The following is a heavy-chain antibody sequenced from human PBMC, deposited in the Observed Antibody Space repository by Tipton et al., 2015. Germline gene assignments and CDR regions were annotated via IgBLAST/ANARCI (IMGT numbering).Heavy chain of an antibody. V-gene: IGHV4-38-2*01. J-gene: IGHJ4*02. CDR3: ARKAGYGDHFDY. Sequence: TLSLTCAVFGYSISSGYYWGWIRQPPGKGLEWIGSIYHSGTTYSNPSLKSRVTISVDTSKNQFSLNLNSVTAADTAVYYCARKAGYGDHFDYWGRGTLVTVSP. D-gene: IGHD4-17*01. CDR2: IYHSGTT. CDR1: GYSISSGYY.